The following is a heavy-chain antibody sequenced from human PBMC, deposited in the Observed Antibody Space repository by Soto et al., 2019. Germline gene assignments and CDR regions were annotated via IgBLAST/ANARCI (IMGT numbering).Heavy chain of an antibody. CDR2: ISYDGSNK. CDR1: GFTFSSYA. J-gene: IGHJ4*02. Sequence: QVQLVESGGGVVQPGRSLRLSCAASGFTFSSYAMHWVRQAPGKGLEWVAVISYDGSNKYYADSVKGRFTISRDNSNNALYLPMNILRAEDTSVSYCARSPPYSYDSSGYYYRHFDYWGQGTLVTVSS. CDR3: ARSPPYSYDSSGYYYRHFDY. D-gene: IGHD3-22*01. V-gene: IGHV3-30-3*01.